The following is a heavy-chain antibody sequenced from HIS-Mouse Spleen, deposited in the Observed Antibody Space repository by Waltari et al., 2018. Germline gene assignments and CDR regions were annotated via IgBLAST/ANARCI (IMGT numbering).Heavy chain of an antibody. V-gene: IGHV4-39*07. CDR3: AREIPYSSSWYDWYFDL. CDR1: GGSTSRSSFS. J-gene: IGHJ2*01. Sequence: QLQLQESGPGLVKPSETLSLPCTVLGGSTSRSSFSWGWIRQPPGKGLEWIGSIYYSGSTYYNPSLKSRVTISVDTSKNQFSLKLSSVTAADTAVYYCAREIPYSSSWYDWYFDLWGRGTLVTVSS. CDR2: IYYSGST. D-gene: IGHD6-13*01.